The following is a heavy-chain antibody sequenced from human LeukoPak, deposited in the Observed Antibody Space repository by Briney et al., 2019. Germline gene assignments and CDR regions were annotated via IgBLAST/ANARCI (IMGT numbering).Heavy chain of an antibody. D-gene: IGHD3-3*01. CDR2: INPNSGGT. Sequence: ASVKVSCKASGYTFTGYYLHWVRQAPGQELEWMGWINPNSGGTNYAQKFQGRVTMTRDTSISTAYMELNRLRSDDTAVYYCARAPELRFLEWLLYDYWGQGTLVTVSS. V-gene: IGHV1-2*02. CDR3: ARAPELRFLEWLLYDY. CDR1: GYTFTGYY. J-gene: IGHJ4*02.